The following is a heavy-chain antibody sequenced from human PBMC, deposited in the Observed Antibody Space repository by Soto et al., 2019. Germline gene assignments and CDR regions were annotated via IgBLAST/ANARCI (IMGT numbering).Heavy chain of an antibody. V-gene: IGHV3-66*01. CDR3: ARAYGDDYYYYGMDV. J-gene: IGHJ6*02. CDR2: IYSGGSA. Sequence: EVQLVESGGGLVQPGGSLRLSCAASGFTVSSIYMTWVRQAPGKGLEWVSVIYSGGSAKYADSVKGRFTISKDNSKNKLYLQMNSLRAEDTAVYYCARAYGDDYYYYGMDVWGQGTTVTVSS. CDR1: GFTVSSIY. D-gene: IGHD4-17*01.